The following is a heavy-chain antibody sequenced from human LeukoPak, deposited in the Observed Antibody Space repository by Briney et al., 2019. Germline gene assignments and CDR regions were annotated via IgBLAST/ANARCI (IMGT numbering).Heavy chain of an antibody. CDR3: AKDLGYYYDSSGYYYHDY. CDR2: ISGSGGST. Sequence: GGSLRLSCAASGFTFRSYAMRWVRQAPGKGLEWVSAISGSGGSTYYADSVKGRFTISRDNSKNTLYLQMSSLRAEDTAVYYCAKDLGYYYDSSGYYYHDYWGQGTLVTVSS. D-gene: IGHD3-22*01. J-gene: IGHJ4*02. CDR1: GFTFRSYA. V-gene: IGHV3-23*01.